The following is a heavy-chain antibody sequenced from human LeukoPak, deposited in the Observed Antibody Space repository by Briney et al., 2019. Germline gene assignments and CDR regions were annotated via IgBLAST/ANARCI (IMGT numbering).Heavy chain of an antibody. Sequence: PGGSLRLSCAASGFTFSSYNMNWVRQAPGKGLERVSSISSSSSYIYYADSVKGRFTISRDNAKNSLYLQMNSLRAEDTAVYYCARDSGNSGSYFPSDYWGQGTLVTVSS. CDR2: ISSSSSYI. CDR3: ARDSGNSGSYFPSDY. CDR1: GFTFSSYN. J-gene: IGHJ4*02. V-gene: IGHV3-21*01. D-gene: IGHD1-26*01.